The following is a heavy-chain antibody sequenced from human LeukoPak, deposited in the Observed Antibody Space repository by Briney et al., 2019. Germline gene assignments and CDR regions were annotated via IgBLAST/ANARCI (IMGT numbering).Heavy chain of an antibody. CDR2: IYTSGST. J-gene: IGHJ6*03. CDR3: AREFIVVVPAASRLYYYYMDV. D-gene: IGHD2-2*01. Sequence: SETLSLTCTVSGGSISSYYWSWIRQPAGKGLEWIGRIYTSGSTNYNPSLKSRVTMSVDTSKNQFSLKLSSVTAADTAVYYCAREFIVVVPAASRLYYYYMDVWGKGTTVTVSS. CDR1: GGSISSYY. V-gene: IGHV4-4*07.